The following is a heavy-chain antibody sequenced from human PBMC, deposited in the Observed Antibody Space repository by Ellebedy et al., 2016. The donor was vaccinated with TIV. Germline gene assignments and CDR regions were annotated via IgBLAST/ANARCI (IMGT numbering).Heavy chain of an antibody. Sequence: SETLSLTCTVSGGSISPYYWTWIRQPPGKGLEWIGYIHYSWSATYDQSLESRVTISLDTSKNQFSLRLTSVTAADTALYYCARAGDSGDFLDYWGQGTLVTVSS. J-gene: IGHJ4*02. CDR2: IHYSWSA. D-gene: IGHD4-17*01. V-gene: IGHV4-59*01. CDR1: GGSISPYY. CDR3: ARAGDSGDFLDY.